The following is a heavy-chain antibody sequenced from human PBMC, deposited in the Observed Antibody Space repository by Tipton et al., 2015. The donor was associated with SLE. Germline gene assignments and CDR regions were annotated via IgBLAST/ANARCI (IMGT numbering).Heavy chain of an antibody. CDR2: INHSGST. CDR3: ARGVFGQWLLNFDY. V-gene: IGHV4-34*01. D-gene: IGHD6-19*01. J-gene: IGHJ4*02. Sequence: TLSLTCAVYGGSFSGYYWSWIRQPPGKGLEWIGEINHSGSTNYNPSLKSRVTISVDTSKNQFSLKLSSVTAADTAVYYCARGVFGQWLLNFDYWGQGTLVTVSS. CDR1: GGSFSGYY.